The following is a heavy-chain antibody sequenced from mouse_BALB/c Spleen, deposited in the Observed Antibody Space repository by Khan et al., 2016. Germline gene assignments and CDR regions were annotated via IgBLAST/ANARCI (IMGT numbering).Heavy chain of an antibody. D-gene: IGHD2-1*01. Sequence: EVQLQESGPDLVKPSQSLSLTCTVTGYSITSGYSWHWIRQFPGNKLEWMGYIHYSGSTNYNPSLKSRISITLDTSKNQFFLQLNSVTTEDTATYYGAIYYGNYGFAYWGQGTLVTVSA. J-gene: IGHJ3*01. CDR2: IHYSGST. V-gene: IGHV3-1*02. CDR1: GYSITSGYS. CDR3: AIYYGNYGFAY.